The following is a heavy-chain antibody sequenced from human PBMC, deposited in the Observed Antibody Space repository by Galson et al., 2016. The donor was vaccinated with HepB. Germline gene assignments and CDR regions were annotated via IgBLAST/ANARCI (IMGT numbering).Heavy chain of an antibody. J-gene: IGHJ5*02. Sequence: SLRLSCAASGFTLRDHHMDWVRQAPGKGLECVARIKRNSDTREYAASLKGRFIISRDDSKNSLFLQMNSLKAEDTAIYLCVRDSMAWSLDLWGLGTLVTASS. CDR1: GFTLRDHH. CDR3: VRDSMAWSLDL. V-gene: IGHV3-72*01. D-gene: IGHD3/OR15-3a*01. CDR2: IKRNSDTR.